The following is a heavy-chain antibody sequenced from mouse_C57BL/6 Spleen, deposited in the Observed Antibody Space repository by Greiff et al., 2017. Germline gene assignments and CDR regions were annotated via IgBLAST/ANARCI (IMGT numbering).Heavy chain of an antibody. J-gene: IGHJ2*01. CDR1: GFTFSDYG. CDR3: ARDWYFDY. V-gene: IGHV5-17*01. Sequence: DVHLVESGGGLVKPGGSLKLSCAASGFTFSDYGMHWVRQAPEQGLEWVAYISSGSSTIYYADTVKGRFTISRDNAKNTLFLQMTSLRSEDTAMYYCARDWYFDYWGQGTTLTVSS. D-gene: IGHD4-1*01. CDR2: ISSGSSTI.